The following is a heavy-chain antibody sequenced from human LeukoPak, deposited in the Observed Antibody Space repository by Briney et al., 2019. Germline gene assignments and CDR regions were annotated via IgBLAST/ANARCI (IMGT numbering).Heavy chain of an antibody. Sequence: GGSLRLSCAASGFTFSSYGMHWARQAPGKGLEWVSYISSSGNTIYHADSVKGRFTISRDNAKNSLYLQMNSLRAEDTAVYYCARALWRTVVTAFGYWGQGTLVTVSS. D-gene: IGHD4-23*01. J-gene: IGHJ4*02. CDR3: ARALWRTVVTAFGY. V-gene: IGHV3-48*03. CDR2: ISSSGNTI. CDR1: GFTFSSYG.